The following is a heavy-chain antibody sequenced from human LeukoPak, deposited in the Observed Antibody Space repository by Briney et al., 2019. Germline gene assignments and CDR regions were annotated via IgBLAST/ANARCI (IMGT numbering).Heavy chain of an antibody. CDR3: AKTHMYFYDSSGPFDY. Sequence: GGSLRLSCAASGFTFSSYGMHWVRQAPGKGLEWVAFIRYDGSNKYYADSVKGRFTISRDNSKNTLYLQMNSLRAEDTAVYYCAKTHMYFYDSSGPFDYWGQGTLVTVSS. D-gene: IGHD3-22*01. CDR1: GFTFSSYG. V-gene: IGHV3-30*02. J-gene: IGHJ4*02. CDR2: IRYDGSNK.